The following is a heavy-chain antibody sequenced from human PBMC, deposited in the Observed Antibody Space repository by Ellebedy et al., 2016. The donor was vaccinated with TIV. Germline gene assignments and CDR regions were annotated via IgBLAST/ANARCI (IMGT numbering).Heavy chain of an antibody. CDR2: INPNSGGT. CDR1: GYTFTGYY. V-gene: IGHV1-2*02. J-gene: IGHJ6*03. CDR3: AKDRSSGSYKPHYMDV. Sequence: ASVKVSCXASGYTFTGYYIHWVRQAPGQGLEWMRWINPNSGGTNYAQKFQGRVTMTRDTSISTAYMEVSRLRSDDTAIYYCAKDRSSGSYKPHYMDVWGKGTTVTVSS. D-gene: IGHD1-26*01.